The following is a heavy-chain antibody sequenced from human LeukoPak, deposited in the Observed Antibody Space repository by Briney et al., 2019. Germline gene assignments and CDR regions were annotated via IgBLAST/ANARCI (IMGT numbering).Heavy chain of an antibody. V-gene: IGHV3-53*04. Sequence: GGSLRLSCAASGFTFNSNYMSWVRQAPGKGLEWVSILYRDGTTYYSDSVKGRFGISRHNSKDTLYLQMNSLRPEDTAVYYCARPLEREYYFDYWGQGTLVTVSS. J-gene: IGHJ4*02. CDR3: ARPLEREYYFDY. CDR2: LYRDGTT. D-gene: IGHD5-24*01. CDR1: GFTFNSNY.